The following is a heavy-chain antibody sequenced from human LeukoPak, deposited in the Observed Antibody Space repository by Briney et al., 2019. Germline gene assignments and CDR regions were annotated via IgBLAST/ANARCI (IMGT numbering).Heavy chain of an antibody. J-gene: IGHJ4*02. CDR2: IYSDGSGT. Sequence: GGSLRLPCAASGFTFSSYWMHWVRQAPGKGLVWVSRIYSDGSGTSYADSVKGRFTISRDHAKNTLYLQMNSLRAEDTAVYYCAREREGYHLLYDYWGQGTLVTVSS. CDR3: AREREGYHLLYDY. V-gene: IGHV3-74*01. CDR1: GFTFSSYW. D-gene: IGHD2-2*02.